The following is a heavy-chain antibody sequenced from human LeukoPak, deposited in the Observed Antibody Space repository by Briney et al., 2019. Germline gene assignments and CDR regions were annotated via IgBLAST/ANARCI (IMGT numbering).Heavy chain of an antibody. CDR2: ITASDGNT. Sequence: GGSLRLSCAASGFTFSSYTMSWVRQAPGKGLEWVSTITASDGNTYYADSVKGRFTVSRDNSKNTLFLQMNSLRAEDTAVYYCAKDGGLWVSAHWGDSWGRGTLVTVSS. CDR1: GFTFSSYT. D-gene: IGHD7-27*01. CDR3: AKDGGLWVSAHWGDS. J-gene: IGHJ4*02. V-gene: IGHV3-23*01.